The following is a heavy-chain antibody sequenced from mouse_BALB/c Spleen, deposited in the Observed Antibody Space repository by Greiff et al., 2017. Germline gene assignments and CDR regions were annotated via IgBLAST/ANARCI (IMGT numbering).Heavy chain of an antibody. J-gene: IGHJ4*01. CDR2: IYPGDGDT. CDR1: GYTFTSYW. D-gene: IGHD2-3*01. V-gene: IGHV1-87*01. Sequence: QVQLQQSGAELARPGASVKLSCKASGYTFTSYWMQWVKQRPGQGLEWIGAIYPGDGDTRYTQKFKGKATLTADKSSSTAYMQLSSLASEDSAVYYCASWLLRDGAMDYWGQGTSVTVSS. CDR3: ASWLLRDGAMDY.